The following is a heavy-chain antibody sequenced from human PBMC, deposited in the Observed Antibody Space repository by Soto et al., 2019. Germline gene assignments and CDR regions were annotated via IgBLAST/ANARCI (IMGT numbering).Heavy chain of an antibody. CDR3: ARIYYDYVWGSYRQYYFDY. Sequence: PSETLSLTCTVSGGSISSSSYYWGWIRQPPGKGLEWIGSIYYSGSTYYNPSLKSRVTISVDTSKNQFSLKLSSVTAADTAVYYCARIYYDYVWGSYRQYYFDYWGQGTLVTVS. D-gene: IGHD3-16*02. CDR2: IYYSGST. V-gene: IGHV4-39*01. CDR1: GGSISSSSYY. J-gene: IGHJ4*02.